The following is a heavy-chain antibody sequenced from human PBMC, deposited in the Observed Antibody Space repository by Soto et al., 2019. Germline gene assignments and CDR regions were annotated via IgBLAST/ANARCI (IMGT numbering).Heavy chain of an antibody. CDR1: GYTFTSYG. D-gene: IGHD3-10*01. V-gene: IGHV1-18*01. CDR2: ISAHDGNT. J-gene: IGHJ5*02. Sequence: QVQLVQSGAEVKKPGASVTVSCKASGYTFTSYGISWVRQAPGQGLEWMGWISAHDGNTNYAQKPQGRVTMTTDTSTSTAYMELRSLRSDDTAVYYCARDYYASGSYPRFDPWGQGTLVTVSS. CDR3: ARDYYASGSYPRFDP.